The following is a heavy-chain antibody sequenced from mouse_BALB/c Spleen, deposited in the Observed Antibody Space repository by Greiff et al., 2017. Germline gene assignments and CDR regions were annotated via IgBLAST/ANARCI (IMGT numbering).Heavy chain of an antibody. J-gene: IGHJ4*01. Sequence: QVQLKQSGPQLVRPGASVKISCKASGYSFTSYWMHWVKQRPGQGLEWIGMIDPSDSETRLNQKFKDKATLTVDKSSSTAYMQLSSPTSEDSAVYYCARRGYGSSYAMDYWGQGTSVTVSS. CDR1: GYSFTSYW. CDR2: IDPSDSET. D-gene: IGHD1-1*01. V-gene: IGHV1S126*01. CDR3: ARRGYGSSYAMDY.